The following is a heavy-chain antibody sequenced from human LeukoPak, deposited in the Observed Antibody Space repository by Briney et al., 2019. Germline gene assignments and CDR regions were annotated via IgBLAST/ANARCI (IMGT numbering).Heavy chain of an antibody. V-gene: IGHV4-31*03. D-gene: IGHD3-16*02. CDR3: ARGANYVWGSYRYTPDAFDI. CDR1: GGSISSGGYY. J-gene: IGHJ3*02. Sequence: SETLSPTCTVSGGSISSGGYYWSWIRQHPGKGLEWIAYIYYSGSTYYNPSLKSRVTISVDTSKNQFSLKLSSVTAADTAVYYCARGANYVWGSYRYTPDAFDIWGQGKMVTVSS. CDR2: IYYSGST.